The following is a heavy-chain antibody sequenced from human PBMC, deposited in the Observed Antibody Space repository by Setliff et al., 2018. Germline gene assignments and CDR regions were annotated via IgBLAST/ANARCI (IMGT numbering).Heavy chain of an antibody. J-gene: IGHJ6*03. CDR2: ISSRSDII. CDR3: ATNPRKGRSGGYYYDDPYYYYMDV. CDR1: GITISTYS. D-gene: IGHD3-22*01. Sequence: PGGSLRLSCAASGITISTYSMNWVRQAPGKGLEWVSYISSRSDIIYYADSVKGRFTISRDNAKNSLYLQVNSLRAEDTAVYYCATNPRKGRSGGYYYDDPYYYYMDVWGKGTTVTVSS. V-gene: IGHV3-48*01.